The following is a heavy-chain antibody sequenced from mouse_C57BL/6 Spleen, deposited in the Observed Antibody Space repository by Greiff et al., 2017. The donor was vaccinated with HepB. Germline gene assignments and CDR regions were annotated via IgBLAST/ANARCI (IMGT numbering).Heavy chain of an antibody. D-gene: IGHD1-1*01. Sequence: QVQLKESGAELVRPGASVTLSCKASGYTFTDYEMHWVKQTPVHGLEWIGAIDPETGGTAYNQKFKGKAILTADKSSSTAYMELRSLTSEDSAVYSCTSIYYGLYWGQGTTLTVSS. V-gene: IGHV1-15*01. CDR1: GYTFTDYE. CDR2: IDPETGGT. CDR3: TSIYYGLY. J-gene: IGHJ2*01.